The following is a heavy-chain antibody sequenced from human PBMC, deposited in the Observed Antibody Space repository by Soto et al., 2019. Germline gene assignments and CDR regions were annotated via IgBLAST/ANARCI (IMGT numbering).Heavy chain of an antibody. D-gene: IGHD1-1*01. V-gene: IGHV4-31*03. CDR2: IYYSGST. Sequence: PSETLSLTCTVSGGSISSSSYYWGWIRQHPGKGLEWIGYIYYSGSTYYNPSLKSRVTISVDTSKNQFSLKLSSVTAADTAVYYCARESLRRQYFDYWGQGTLVTVSS. CDR1: GGSISSSSYY. CDR3: ARESLRRQYFDY. J-gene: IGHJ4*02.